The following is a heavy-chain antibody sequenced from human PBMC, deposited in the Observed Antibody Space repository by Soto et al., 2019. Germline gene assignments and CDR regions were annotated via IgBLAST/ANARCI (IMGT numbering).Heavy chain of an antibody. CDR2: IYSGGYT. CDR3: AKGALGYDLDY. J-gene: IGHJ4*02. Sequence: GGSLRLSCAVSGFTVSNNYMSWVRQAPGKGLEGVSVIYSGGYTAYGDSVRGRFTISGDNSKNTLYLQMNSLRAEDTAVYYCAKGALGYDLDYWGQGTLVTVSS. CDR1: GFTVSNNY. V-gene: IGHV3-53*05. D-gene: IGHD5-12*01.